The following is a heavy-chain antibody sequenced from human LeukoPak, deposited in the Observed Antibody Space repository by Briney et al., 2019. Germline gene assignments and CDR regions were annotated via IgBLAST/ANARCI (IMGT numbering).Heavy chain of an antibody. CDR3: ARDSSPIDFWSGYAY. CDR2: IKQDGSEK. Sequence: PGGSLRLSCAASGFIFSSYWMSWVRQVPGKGLEGGANIKQDGSEKYYVDSVKGRFTISRDNAKNSLYLQMNSLRAGDTAVYYCARDSSPIDFWSGYAYWGQGTLVNVSS. V-gene: IGHV3-7*01. CDR1: GFIFSSYW. J-gene: IGHJ4*02. D-gene: IGHD3-3*01.